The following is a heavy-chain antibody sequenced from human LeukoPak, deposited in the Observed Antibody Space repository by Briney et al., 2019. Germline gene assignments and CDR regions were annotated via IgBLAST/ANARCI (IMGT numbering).Heavy chain of an antibody. CDR1: GGSFSGYY. Sequence: SGTLSLTCAVYGGSFSGYYWSWIRQPPGKGLEWIGEINHSGSTNYNPSLKSRVTISVDTSKNQFSLKLSSVTAADTAVYYCAKGPKDQPHPYYMDVWGKGTTVTISS. V-gene: IGHV4-34*01. CDR3: AKGPKDQPHPYYMDV. D-gene: IGHD2-2*01. J-gene: IGHJ6*03. CDR2: INHSGST.